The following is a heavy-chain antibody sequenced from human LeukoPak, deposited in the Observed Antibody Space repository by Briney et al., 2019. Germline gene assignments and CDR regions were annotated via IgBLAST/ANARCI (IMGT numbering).Heavy chain of an antibody. CDR2: IYYSGST. D-gene: IGHD3-10*01. CDR1: GGSISSGDYY. V-gene: IGHV4-61*08. J-gene: IGHJ4*02. Sequence: PSETLSLTCTVSGGSISSGDYYWSWIRQPPGKGLEWIGYIYYSGSTNYNPSLKSRVTISVDTSKNQFSLKLSSVTAADTAVYYCARDYHGSGSLTTFDYWGQGTLVTVSS. CDR3: ARDYHGSGSLTTFDY.